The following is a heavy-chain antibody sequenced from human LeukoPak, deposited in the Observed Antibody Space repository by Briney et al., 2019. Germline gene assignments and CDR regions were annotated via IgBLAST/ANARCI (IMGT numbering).Heavy chain of an antibody. Sequence: GGSLRLSCAASGFTFSGSAMHWVRQASGQGLEWVGRIRSKANSYATAYAASVKGRFTISRDDSKNTAYLQMNSLKTEDTAVYYCTSPHDYGDYWGQGTLVTVSS. CDR2: IRSKANSYAT. V-gene: IGHV3-73*01. J-gene: IGHJ4*02. CDR1: GFTFSGSA. CDR3: TSPHDYGDY.